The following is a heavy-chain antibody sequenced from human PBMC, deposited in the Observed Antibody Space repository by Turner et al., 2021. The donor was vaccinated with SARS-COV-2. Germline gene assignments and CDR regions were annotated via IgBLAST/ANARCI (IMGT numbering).Heavy chain of an antibody. V-gene: IGHV3-21*01. J-gene: IGHJ4*02. CDR1: GFTFSRNS. CDR3: ARNPEQQLGRGYFDY. Sequence: EVQLVESGGGLVKPGGTLRLSCSASGFTFSRNSMNWVRQAPGKGLEWVASISSSSSSIHYAESVKGRFTISRDDAKNSLSLQMNSLRAEDTAVYYCARNPEQQLGRGYFDYWGQGTLVTVSS. D-gene: IGHD6-13*01. CDR2: ISSSSSSI.